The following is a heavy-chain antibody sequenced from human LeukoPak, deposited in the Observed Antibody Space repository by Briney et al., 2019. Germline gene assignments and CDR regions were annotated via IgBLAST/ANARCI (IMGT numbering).Heavy chain of an antibody. CDR3: ARDDGGNLNDAFDI. CDR1: GLTFRSYS. Sequence: GGSLRLSCAASGLTFRSYSMNWVRQAPGKGLEWVSSITGNSVYIYYADSVRGRFTISRDNANNLLYLQMNSLRAEDTAMYYCARDDGGNLNDAFDIWGQGTMVTVSS. V-gene: IGHV3-21*01. CDR2: ITGNSVYI. J-gene: IGHJ3*02. D-gene: IGHD4-23*01.